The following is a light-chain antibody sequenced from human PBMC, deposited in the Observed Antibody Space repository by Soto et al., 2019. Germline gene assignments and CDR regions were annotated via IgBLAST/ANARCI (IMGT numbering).Light chain of an antibody. CDR3: QQRSNWRGYT. CDR2: DAS. J-gene: IGKJ2*01. Sequence: EIVLTQSPATLSLSPGERATLSCRASQSVSSYLAWYQQKPGQAPRLLIYDASNRATGIPARFSGSGSGTVFSLTISSLEPEAFADYYCQQRSNWRGYTFGQGTKMEIK. CDR1: QSVSSY. V-gene: IGKV3-11*01.